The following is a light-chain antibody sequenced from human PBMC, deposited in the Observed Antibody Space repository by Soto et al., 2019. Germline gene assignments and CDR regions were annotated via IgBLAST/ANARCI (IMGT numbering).Light chain of an antibody. CDR3: HQRSSWPLT. V-gene: IGKV3-11*01. CDR2: DAS. Sequence: EIVLTQSPATLSVSPGEGATLSCSASQNVYTDLDWYQQKPGQAPRPLIYDASNRAPGIPARSSGSGSGTDFTLTISSLEPEDFEVYYCHQRSSWPLTFGGGTKVDIK. CDR1: QNVYTD. J-gene: IGKJ4*01.